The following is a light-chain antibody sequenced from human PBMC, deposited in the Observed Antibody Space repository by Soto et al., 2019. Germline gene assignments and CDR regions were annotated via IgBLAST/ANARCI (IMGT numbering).Light chain of an antibody. J-gene: IGKJ1*01. CDR3: QQYNNWPPSWT. Sequence: IVMTQSPATLSMSPGERANLSCRASESVSINLAWYQQKPGQSPRLLVYDASTRATGIPARFTGSGSGTEFTLTISSLQSEDFAVYFCQQYNNWPPSWTFGPGTKVDIK. CDR2: DAS. CDR1: ESVSIN. V-gene: IGKV3-15*01.